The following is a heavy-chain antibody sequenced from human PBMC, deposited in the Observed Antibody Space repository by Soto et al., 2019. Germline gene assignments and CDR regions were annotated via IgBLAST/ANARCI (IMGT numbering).Heavy chain of an antibody. CDR1: GESITSGGYY. CDR3: ARAYSGAGRTHCNYGLEV. CDR2: IYHSGGA. J-gene: IGHJ6*02. V-gene: IGHV4-31*03. D-gene: IGHD1-7*01. Sequence: SETLSLTCTVSGESITSGGYYWSWLRQPPGKGLEWIGYIYHSGGASYNPSLRGRAVISIDTSKNQFSLRLNAVTAAGTATYYCARAYSGAGRTHCNYGLEVWGQGTMLTVSS.